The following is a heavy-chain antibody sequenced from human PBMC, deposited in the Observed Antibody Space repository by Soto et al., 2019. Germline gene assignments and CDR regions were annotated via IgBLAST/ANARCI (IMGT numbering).Heavy chain of an antibody. CDR1: GFILSSSA. V-gene: IGHV3-23*01. CDR2: ISGSGTST. Sequence: PGGSLRVSCAASGFILSSSAMSWVRQAPGKGLEWVSAISGSGTSTYYADSVKGRFTISGDNSKNTVYLQMNSLRAEDTAVYYCAKGPTIFGVVITFEYYYGMDVWGQGTTVTVSS. D-gene: IGHD3-3*01. CDR3: AKGPTIFGVVITFEYYYGMDV. J-gene: IGHJ6*02.